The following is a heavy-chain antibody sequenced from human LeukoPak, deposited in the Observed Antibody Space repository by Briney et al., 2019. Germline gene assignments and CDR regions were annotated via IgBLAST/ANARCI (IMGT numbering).Heavy chain of an antibody. J-gene: IGHJ6*03. CDR2: INHSGST. V-gene: IGHV4-34*01. D-gene: IGHD4-17*01. CDR1: GGSFSGYY. Sequence: SETLSLTCAVYGGSFSGYYWSWIRQPPGKGLEWIGEINHSGSTNYNPSLKSRVTISVDTSKNQFSLKLSSVTAADTAVYYCARVGYGDFVRYYYYYYMDVWGKGTTVTVSS. CDR3: ARVGYGDFVRYYYYYYMDV.